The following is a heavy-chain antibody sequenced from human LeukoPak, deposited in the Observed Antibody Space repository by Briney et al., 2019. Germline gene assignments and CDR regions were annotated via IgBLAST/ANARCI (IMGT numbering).Heavy chain of an antibody. V-gene: IGHV1-24*01. CDR2: FDSEDGGT. CDR1: GYTLTELS. CDR3: VVKTTPVAGTRWGFRRDPLSSWFDP. Sequence: ASVKVSCKVSGYTLTELSMHWVRQAPGKGLEGMGGFDSEDGGTIYAQKFQGRVTMTEDTSIDTAFMELSSLRSEDTAVYYWVVKTTPVAGTRWGFRRDPLSSWFDPWGQGTLVTVSS. J-gene: IGHJ5*02. D-gene: IGHD6-19*01.